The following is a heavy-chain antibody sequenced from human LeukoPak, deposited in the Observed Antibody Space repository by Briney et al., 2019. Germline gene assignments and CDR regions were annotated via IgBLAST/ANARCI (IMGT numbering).Heavy chain of an antibody. D-gene: IGHD6-13*01. J-gene: IGHJ4*02. V-gene: IGHV3-30*18. Sequence: GRSLRLSCAASGFTFSRYGMHWVRQTPGKGLEWVAVISYDASNKYYADSVKGRFTISRDNSENTLYLQMNSLRVEDTAVYYCAKDKALYSSSRIIFDYWGQGTLVTVSS. CDR2: ISYDASNK. CDR1: GFTFSRYG. CDR3: AKDKALYSSSRIIFDY.